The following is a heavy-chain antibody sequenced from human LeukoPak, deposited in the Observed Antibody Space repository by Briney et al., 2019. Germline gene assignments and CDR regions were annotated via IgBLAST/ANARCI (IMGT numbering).Heavy chain of an antibody. J-gene: IGHJ6*03. CDR1: GGSMTNYY. Sequence: SETLSLTCTDSGGSMTNYYWNWIRRPPGKGLEWIGYISASGTTNYNPSLMSRVTISVDTSKNQFSLKLSSVTAADTAVYYCARGLRYYYYYMDVWGKGTTVTVSS. CDR3: ARGLRYYYYYMDV. CDR2: ISASGTT. V-gene: IGHV4-4*09.